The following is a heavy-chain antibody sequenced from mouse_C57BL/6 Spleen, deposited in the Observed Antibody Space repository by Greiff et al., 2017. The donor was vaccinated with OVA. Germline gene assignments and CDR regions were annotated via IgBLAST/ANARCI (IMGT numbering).Heavy chain of an antibody. CDR2: IDPSDSYT. CDR3: ARRVAYGYDIDYYAMDY. Sequence: QVQLQQPGAELVRPGTSVKLSCKASGYTFTSYWMHWVKQRPGQGLEWIGVIDPSDSYTNYNQKFKGKATLTVDTSSSTAYMQLSSLTSEDSAVYYCARRVAYGYDIDYYAMDYWGQGTSVTVSS. V-gene: IGHV1-59*01. CDR1: GYTFTSYW. D-gene: IGHD2-2*01. J-gene: IGHJ4*01.